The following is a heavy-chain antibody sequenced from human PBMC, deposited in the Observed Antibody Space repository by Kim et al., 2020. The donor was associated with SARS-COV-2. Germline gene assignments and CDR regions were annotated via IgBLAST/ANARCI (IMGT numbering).Heavy chain of an antibody. Sequence: ADFLKGRFTISGDNSKDTLYLQKNSLRAEDTAVYYCARGRVGTTDSYFDYWGQGTLVTVSS. J-gene: IGHJ4*02. V-gene: IGHV3-30*03. CDR3: ARGRVGTTDSYFDY. D-gene: IGHD1-1*01.